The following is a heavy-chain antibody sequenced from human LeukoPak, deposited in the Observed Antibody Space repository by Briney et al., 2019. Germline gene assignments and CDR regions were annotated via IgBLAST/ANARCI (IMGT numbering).Heavy chain of an antibody. Sequence: GGTLRLSCAASGFTLSSYGMSWVRQAPGKGLEWVSAISGSGGSTYYADSVKGRFTISRDNSKNTAYLQMNSLKTEDTAVYYCTRHTQQLADYWGQGTLVTVSS. D-gene: IGHD6-13*01. CDR3: TRHTQQLADY. J-gene: IGHJ4*02. V-gene: IGHV3-23*01. CDR2: ISGSGGST. CDR1: GFTLSSYG.